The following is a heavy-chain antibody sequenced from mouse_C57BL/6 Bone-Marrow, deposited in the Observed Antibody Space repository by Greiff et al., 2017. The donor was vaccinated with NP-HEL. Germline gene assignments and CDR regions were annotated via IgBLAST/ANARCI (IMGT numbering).Heavy chain of an antibody. CDR3: ARGGGWLRDFDY. CDR2: IHPNSGST. V-gene: IGHV1-64*01. CDR1: GYTFTSYW. Sequence: QVQLQQPGAELVKPGASVKLSCKASGYTFTSYWMHWVKQRPGQGLEWIGMIHPNSGSTNYNEKFKSKATLTVDKSSSTAYMQLSSLTSEDSAVYYCARGGGWLRDFDYWGQGTTLTVSS. D-gene: IGHD2-2*01. J-gene: IGHJ2*01.